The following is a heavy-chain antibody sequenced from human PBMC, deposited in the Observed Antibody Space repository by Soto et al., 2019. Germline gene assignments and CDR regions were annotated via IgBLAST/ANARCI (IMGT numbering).Heavy chain of an antibody. Sequence: KPSETLSLTCTVSGGSISSYYWSWIRQPPGKGLEWTGYIYYSGSTNYNPSLKSRVTISVDTSKNQFSLKLSSVTAADTAVYYCARHRRSIAARPAFDYWGQGTLVTVSS. CDR1: GGSISSYY. J-gene: IGHJ4*02. CDR3: ARHRRSIAARPAFDY. V-gene: IGHV4-59*01. CDR2: IYYSGST. D-gene: IGHD6-6*01.